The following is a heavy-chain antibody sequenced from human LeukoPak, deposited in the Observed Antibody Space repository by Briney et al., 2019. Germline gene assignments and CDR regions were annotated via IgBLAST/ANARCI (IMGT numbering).Heavy chain of an antibody. J-gene: IGHJ5*02. V-gene: IGHV4-61*02. Sequence: SETLSLTCTVSGGSISSGSYYWSWIRQPAGKELEWIGRIYTSGSTNYDPSLKSRVTISVDTSKNQFSLKLSSVTAADTAVYYCARVTIFGVAADWFDPWGQGTLVTVSS. CDR2: IYTSGST. D-gene: IGHD3-3*01. CDR1: GGSISSGSYY. CDR3: ARVTIFGVAADWFDP.